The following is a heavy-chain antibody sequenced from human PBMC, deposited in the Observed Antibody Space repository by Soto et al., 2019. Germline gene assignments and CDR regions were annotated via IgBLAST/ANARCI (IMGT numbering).Heavy chain of an antibody. D-gene: IGHD6-13*01. V-gene: IGHV3-74*03. J-gene: IGHJ4*02. CDR1: KFSFNNYW. Sequence: GGSLRLSCAASKFSFNNYWMHWVRQVPGKGPVWVSRINHDGSRTEYADSVKGRFTISRDNTKNTLYLQMNSLGVDDTAMYYCVREPWGFSGTWYDYWGQGTLVTVSS. CDR3: VREPWGFSGTWYDY. CDR2: INHDGSRT.